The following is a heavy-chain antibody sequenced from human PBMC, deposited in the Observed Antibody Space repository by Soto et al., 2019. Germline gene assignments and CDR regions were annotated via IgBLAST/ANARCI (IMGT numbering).Heavy chain of an antibody. V-gene: IGHV1-2*02. CDR2: INPNGGGT. CDR3: ARAVHTMIQGVRFRVDQ. CDR1: GYTFTAYY. D-gene: IGHD3-10*01. Sequence: QVQLVQSGAEMKKPGASVKVSCEASGYTFTAYYIHWVRQAPGQGLEWMGWINPNGGGTKYEQKFQGRVTMTRDTSIKTAYMEMTRLTSDDTAVYYCARAVHTMIQGVRFRVDQWGQGTLVTVSS. J-gene: IGHJ4*02.